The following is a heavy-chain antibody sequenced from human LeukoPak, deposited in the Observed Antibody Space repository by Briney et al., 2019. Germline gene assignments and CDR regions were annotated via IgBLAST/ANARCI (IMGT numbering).Heavy chain of an antibody. CDR3: ARVVGATSYYYYYGMDV. J-gene: IGHJ6*02. Sequence: ASVKVSCKASGYTFTSYDINWVRQATGQGLEWMGWMNPNSGNTGYAQKFQGRVTMTRNTSISTAYMELSSLRSEDTAVYYCARVVGATSYYYYYGMDVWGQGTTVTVSS. CDR2: MNPNSGNT. CDR1: GYTFTSYD. D-gene: IGHD1-26*01. V-gene: IGHV1-8*01.